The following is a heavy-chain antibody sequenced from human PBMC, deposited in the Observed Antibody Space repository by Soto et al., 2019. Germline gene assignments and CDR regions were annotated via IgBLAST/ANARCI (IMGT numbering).Heavy chain of an antibody. V-gene: IGHV3-30*18. J-gene: IGHJ4*02. CDR1: RFTFSSYG. CDR2: ISYDGSNK. CDR3: AKDSGIAAAGTLDY. Sequence: GGSLRLSCAASRFTFSSYGMHWVRQAPGKGLEWVAVISYDGSNKYYADSVKGRFTISRDNSKNTLYLQMNSLRAEDTAVYYCAKDSGIAAAGTLDYWGQGTLVTVSS. D-gene: IGHD6-13*01.